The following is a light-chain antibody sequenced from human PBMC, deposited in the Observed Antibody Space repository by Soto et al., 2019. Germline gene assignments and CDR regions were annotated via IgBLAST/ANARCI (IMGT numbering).Light chain of an antibody. CDR1: QDIRNY. CDR2: KAS. Sequence: QVTQSPTSLSASVGDRVTITCRSSQDIRNYLGWYQQKPGKAPKLLIYKASTLKSGVPSRFSGSGSGTEFTLTISSLQPDDFATYYCQHYNSYSEAFGQGTKVDIK. J-gene: IGKJ1*01. CDR3: QHYNSYSEA. V-gene: IGKV1-5*03.